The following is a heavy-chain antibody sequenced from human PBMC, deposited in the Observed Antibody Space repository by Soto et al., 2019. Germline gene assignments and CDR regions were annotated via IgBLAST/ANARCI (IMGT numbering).Heavy chain of an antibody. D-gene: IGHD1-1*01. CDR1: GDSVTSSY. CDR2: NYYIGTT. Sequence: SETLSLTCVVSGDSVTSSYWSWIRQPPGKGLEWIGLNYYIGTTDYNPSLKSRVSISVDLSKNQFSLRLDSVTAADTAVYYCARDRSDDINSFDAFDIWGPGTMVTVSS. CDR3: ARDRSDDINSFDAFDI. J-gene: IGHJ3*02. V-gene: IGHV4-59*02.